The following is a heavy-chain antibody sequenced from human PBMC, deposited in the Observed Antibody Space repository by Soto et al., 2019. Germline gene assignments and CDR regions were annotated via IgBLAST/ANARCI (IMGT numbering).Heavy chain of an antibody. V-gene: IGHV3-23*01. CDR1: GFTFSSYA. J-gene: IGHJ6*03. Sequence: GGSLRLSCAASGFTFSSYAMSWVRQAPGKGLEWVSAISGSGGSTYYADSVKGRFTISRDNSKNTLYLQMNSLRAEDTAVYYCAKGTSRYYYSYMDVWGKGTTVTVSS. CDR3: AKGTSRYYYSYMDV. D-gene: IGHD1-1*01. CDR2: ISGSGGST.